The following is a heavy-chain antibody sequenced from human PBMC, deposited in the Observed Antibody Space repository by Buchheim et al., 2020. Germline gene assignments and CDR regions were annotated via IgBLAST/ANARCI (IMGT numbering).Heavy chain of an antibody. CDR3: ARDMTKYYYYYGMDV. Sequence: QVQLVESGGGVVQPGRSLRLSCAASGFTFSSYAMHWVRQAPGKGLEWVAVISYDGSNKYYADSVKGRFTISRDNSKNPLYLQMNSLRAEDTAVYYCARDMTKYYYYYGMDVWGQGTT. CDR2: ISYDGSNK. J-gene: IGHJ6*02. V-gene: IGHV3-30-3*01. CDR1: GFTFSSYA. D-gene: IGHD4-11*01.